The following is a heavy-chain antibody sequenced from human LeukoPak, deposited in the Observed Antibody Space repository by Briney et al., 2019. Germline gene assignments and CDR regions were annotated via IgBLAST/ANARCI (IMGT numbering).Heavy chain of an antibody. CDR3: AKDDSGTFDY. CDR2: IWYDGSKE. Sequence: SGGSLRLSCVASGFSFSSYGMHWVRQAPGKGLEWVAVIWYDGSKEHYVDSVKGRFTISRDNAKNTVFLQMNSLRVEDSAVYYCAKDDSGTFDYWGQGIPVIVSS. CDR1: GFSFSSYG. J-gene: IGHJ4*02. D-gene: IGHD5-12*01. V-gene: IGHV3-33*03.